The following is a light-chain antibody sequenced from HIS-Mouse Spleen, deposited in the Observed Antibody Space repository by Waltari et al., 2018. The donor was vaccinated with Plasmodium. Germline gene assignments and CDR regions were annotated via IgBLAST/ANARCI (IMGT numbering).Light chain of an antibody. CDR3: QQYYSTPYT. V-gene: IGKV4-1*01. CDR2: WAS. J-gene: IGKJ2*01. CDR1: QSVLYSSNNKNY. Sequence: EIVMTQSPDSLAVSLGERATINCKSSQSVLYSSNNKNYLAWYQQKPGQPPKLLISWASTRESGVPDRFSGSGSGTDFTLTISSLQAEDVAVYYCQQYYSTPYTFGQGTKLEIK.